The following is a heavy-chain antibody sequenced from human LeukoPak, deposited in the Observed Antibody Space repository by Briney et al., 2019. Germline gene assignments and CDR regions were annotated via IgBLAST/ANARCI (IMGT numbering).Heavy chain of an antibody. J-gene: IGHJ4*02. D-gene: IGHD3-16*01. V-gene: IGHV4-59*01. CDR2: IYYSGST. CDR3: ARDGGGGSDY. Sequence: SETLSLTCTVSGGSISSYYWSWIRQPPGKGLEWIGYIYYSGSTNYNPSLKSRVTISVDTSKNQFSLKLSSVTAADTAVYYCARDGGGGSDYWGQGTLVTVSS. CDR1: GGSISSYY.